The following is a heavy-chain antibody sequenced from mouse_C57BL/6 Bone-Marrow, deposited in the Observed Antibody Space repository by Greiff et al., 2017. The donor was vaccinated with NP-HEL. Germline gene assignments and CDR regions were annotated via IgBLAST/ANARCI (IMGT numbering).Heavy chain of an antibody. Sequence: EVQLQQSGPELVKPGASVKISCKASGYTFTDYYMNWVKQSHGKSLEWIGDINPNNGGTSYNQKFKGKATLTVDKSSSTAYMELRSLTSEDSAVYYCASFPPDYWGQGTTLTVSS. CDR3: ASFPPDY. J-gene: IGHJ2*01. CDR2: INPNNGGT. V-gene: IGHV1-26*01. CDR1: GYTFTDYY.